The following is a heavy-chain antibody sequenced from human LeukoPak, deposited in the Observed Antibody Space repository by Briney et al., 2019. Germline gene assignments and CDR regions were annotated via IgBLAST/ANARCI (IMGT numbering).Heavy chain of an antibody. CDR3: AKGYYYDISGYFIADY. Sequence: GSLRLSCAASGFTFSTYSMNWVRQAPGKGLEWVSFISTGSSTIYYADSVKGRFTISRDNSKNTLYLQMNSLRAEDTAAYYCAKGYYYDISGYFIADYWGQGTLVTVSS. D-gene: IGHD3-22*01. CDR2: ISTGSSTI. CDR1: GFTFSTYS. J-gene: IGHJ4*02. V-gene: IGHV3-48*01.